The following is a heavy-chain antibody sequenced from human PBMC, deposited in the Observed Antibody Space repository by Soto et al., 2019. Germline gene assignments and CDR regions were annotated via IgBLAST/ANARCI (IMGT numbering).Heavy chain of an antibody. CDR3: ARRNIVVVPAASRGIYGMDV. Sequence: SETLSLTCAVSGGSISSTSYYWGWIRRPPGKGLEWIGSIYYSGSTYDNPSLKSQVPISVDTSKSQYPPNLSSVTAADTAVYYCARRNIVVVPAASRGIYGMDVWGHGTTVTSP. V-gene: IGHV4-39*01. D-gene: IGHD2-2*01. J-gene: IGHJ6*02. CDR2: IYYSGST. CDR1: GGSISSTSYY.